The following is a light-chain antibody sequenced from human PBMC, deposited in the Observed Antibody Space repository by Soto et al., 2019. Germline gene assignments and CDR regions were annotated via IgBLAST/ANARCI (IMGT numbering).Light chain of an antibody. J-gene: IGLJ1*01. Sequence: QSVLTQPASVSDSPGQSITISCTGTGSDVGGYNYVSWYQHHPGKAPRLMIYDVSNRPSGVSNRFSGSKSGNTASLIISGLQAEDEADYYCSSYTSSTSYVFGTGTKVTVL. CDR1: GSDVGGYNY. CDR2: DVS. V-gene: IGLV2-14*01. CDR3: SSYTSSTSYV.